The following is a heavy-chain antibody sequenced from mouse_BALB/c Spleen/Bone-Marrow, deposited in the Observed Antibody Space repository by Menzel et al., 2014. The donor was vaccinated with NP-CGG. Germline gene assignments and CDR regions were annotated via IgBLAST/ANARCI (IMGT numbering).Heavy chain of an antibody. CDR3: ARWGNYGDYAMDY. CDR2: IYPGNVNT. J-gene: IGHJ4*01. D-gene: IGHD2-1*01. V-gene: IGHV1S56*01. CDR1: GYTFTSYY. Sequence: QVQLQQSGPELVKPGASVRISCKASGYTFTSYYIHWVKQRPGQGLEWIGWIYPGNVNTKYNEKFKGKATLTADKSSSTAYMQLSSLTSEDSAVYFCARWGNYGDYAMDYWCQGTSVTVSS.